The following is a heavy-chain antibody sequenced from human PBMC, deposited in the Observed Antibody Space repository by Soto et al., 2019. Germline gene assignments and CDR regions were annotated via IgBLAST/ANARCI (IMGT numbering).Heavy chain of an antibody. CDR3: AKARSGFPGAFDI. V-gene: IGHV3-23*01. CDR1: GLTFSAYA. Sequence: GGSLRLSCAASGLTFSAYAMTWVRQAPGKGLEWVSAVSGSGSSAYYADSVKGRFTMSRDNSKNTLYLQMNSLRVDDTAVYYCAKARSGFPGAFDIWGRGTLVTVSS. CDR2: VSGSGSSA. D-gene: IGHD1-26*01. J-gene: IGHJ2*01.